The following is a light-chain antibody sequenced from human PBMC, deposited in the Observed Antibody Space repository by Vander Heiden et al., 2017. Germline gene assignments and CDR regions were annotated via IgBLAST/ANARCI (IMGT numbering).Light chain of an antibody. J-gene: IGKJ2*01. CDR2: LGS. Sequence: DIVMTQSPLSLPVTPGEPASISCRSSRSLLHTNGYNYLDWFLQKPGQSPQLLIYLGSNRASGVPDRFSGSGSGTDFTLKISRVEAEDVGLYYCMQALQTPYTFGQGTKLEIK. CDR1: RSLLHTNGYNY. V-gene: IGKV2-28*01. CDR3: MQALQTPYT.